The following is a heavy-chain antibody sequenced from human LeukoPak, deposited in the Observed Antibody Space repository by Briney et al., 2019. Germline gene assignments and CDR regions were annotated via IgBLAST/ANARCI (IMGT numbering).Heavy chain of an antibody. V-gene: IGHV3-23*01. CDR3: AIMHGYYDGSGYWVQ. CDR2: ISPSGDRT. CDR1: GFTFGSYA. Sequence: PGGSLRLSCAASGFTFGSYAMSWVRQAPGKGLEWVSSISPSGDRTSNADSVEGRFTISRDNPRNTLYLQMNSLRDEDTAVYYCAIMHGYYDGSGYWVQWGQGTLVTVSS. J-gene: IGHJ4*02. D-gene: IGHD3-22*01.